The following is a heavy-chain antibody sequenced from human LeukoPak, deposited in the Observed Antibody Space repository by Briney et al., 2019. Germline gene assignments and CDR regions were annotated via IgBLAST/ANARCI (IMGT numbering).Heavy chain of an antibody. CDR3: ARAASGSNYYYYMDV. Sequence: GRSLRLSCAASGFTFSSYGMHWVRRAPGKGLEWVAVIYSGGSTYYADSVKGRFTISRDNSKNTLYLQMNSLRAEDTAVYYCARAASGSNYYYYMDVWGKGTTVTISS. D-gene: IGHD1-26*01. V-gene: IGHV3-66*01. CDR1: GFTFSSYG. CDR2: IYSGGST. J-gene: IGHJ6*03.